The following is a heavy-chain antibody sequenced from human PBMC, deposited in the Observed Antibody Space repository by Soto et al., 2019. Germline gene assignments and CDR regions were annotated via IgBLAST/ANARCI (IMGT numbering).Heavy chain of an antibody. CDR3: ARRDGGYSYGVDY. CDR1: GYTFTSYY. D-gene: IGHD5-18*01. J-gene: IGHJ4*02. Sequence: QVQLVQSGAEVKKPGASVKVSCKASGYTFTSYYMHWVRQAPGQGLEWMGIINPSGGSRSYAQKFQGRVTMTRDTSTSTVYMEMSSLRYEDTAVYYCARRDGGYSYGVDYWGQGTLVTVSS. CDR2: INPSGGSR. V-gene: IGHV1-46*01.